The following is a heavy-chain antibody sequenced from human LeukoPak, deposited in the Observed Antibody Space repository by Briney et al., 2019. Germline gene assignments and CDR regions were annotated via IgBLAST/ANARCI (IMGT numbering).Heavy chain of an antibody. Sequence: GGSLRLSCAASGLTFSTYAMTWVRQAPGKGLEWVSAISIGGNTFYADSVKGRFTISRDNSKNTLYLQMSSLRAEDTAAYYCARIVQWPKGFDHWGQGTLVTVSS. CDR2: ISIGGNT. J-gene: IGHJ4*02. CDR1: GLTFSTYA. V-gene: IGHV3-23*01. D-gene: IGHD6-19*01. CDR3: ARIVQWPKGFDH.